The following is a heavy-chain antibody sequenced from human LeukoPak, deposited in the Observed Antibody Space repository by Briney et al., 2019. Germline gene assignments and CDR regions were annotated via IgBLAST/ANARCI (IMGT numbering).Heavy chain of an antibody. V-gene: IGHV3-33*08. CDR3: AREAVVVPAAIGYFQH. Sequence: PGGSLRLSCAASGFTFSSYAMHWVRQAPGKGLEWVAVIWYDGSNKYYADSVKGRFTISRDNSKNTLYLQMNSLRAEDTAVYYCAREAVVVPAAIGYFQHWGQGTLVTVSS. D-gene: IGHD2-2*02. J-gene: IGHJ1*01. CDR2: IWYDGSNK. CDR1: GFTFSSYA.